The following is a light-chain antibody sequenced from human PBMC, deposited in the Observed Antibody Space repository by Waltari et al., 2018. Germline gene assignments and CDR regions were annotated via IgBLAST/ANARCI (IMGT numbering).Light chain of an antibody. CDR3: CSYAGSSTSWV. CDR2: AVS. Sequence: QSALTQPASLSGSPGQSITISCTGTSSDVASYNLVSWYQQYPGQALTLIIYAVSKRPSGVSNRFSGSKAGTTASLTISGLQAEEEADYYCCSYAGSSTSWVFGGGTKLTVL. CDR1: SSDVASYNL. J-gene: IGLJ3*02. V-gene: IGLV2-23*02.